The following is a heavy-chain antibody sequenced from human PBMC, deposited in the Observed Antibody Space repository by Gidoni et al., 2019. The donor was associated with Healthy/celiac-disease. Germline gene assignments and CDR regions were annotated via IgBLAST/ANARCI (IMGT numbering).Heavy chain of an antibody. CDR2: ISGSGGST. J-gene: IGHJ4*02. D-gene: IGHD2-15*01. CDR1: GFTFSSYA. V-gene: IGHV3-23*01. CDR3: AKDQVSDIVVVVAAQFDY. Sequence: EVQLLESGGGLVQPGGSLRLSCAASGFTFSSYALSWVRQAPGKGLGWVSAISGSGGSTYYADSVKGRFTISRDNSKNTLYLQMNSLRAEDTAVYYCAKDQVSDIVVVVAAQFDYWGQGTLVTVSS.